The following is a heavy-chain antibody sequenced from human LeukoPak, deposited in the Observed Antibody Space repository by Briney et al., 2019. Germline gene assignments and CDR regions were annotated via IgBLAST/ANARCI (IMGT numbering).Heavy chain of an antibody. V-gene: IGHV4-4*07. CDR1: GGSISSYY. CDR3: ARTYYYASGGYNWFDP. J-gene: IGHJ5*02. Sequence: SETLSLTCTVSGGSISSYYWSWIRQPAGKGLEWIGRIYTSGSTNYNPSLKSRVTMSVDTSKNQFSLKLSSVTAADTAVYYCARTYYYASGGYNWFDPWGQGTLVTVSS. CDR2: IYTSGST. D-gene: IGHD3-10*01.